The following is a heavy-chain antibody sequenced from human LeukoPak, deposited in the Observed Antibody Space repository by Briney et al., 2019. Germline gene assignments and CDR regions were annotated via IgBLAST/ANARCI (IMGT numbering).Heavy chain of an antibody. J-gene: IGHJ5*02. CDR1: GGSISSYY. CDR2: IYYSGST. D-gene: IGHD4-23*01. V-gene: IGHV4-59*08. Sequence: SETLSLTCTVSGGSISSYYWSWIRQPPGKGLEWIGYIYYSGSTNYNPSLKSRVTISVDTSKNQFSLKLSSVTAADTAVYYCARHRGGVGGTFDPWGQGTLVTVSS. CDR3: ARHRGGVGGTFDP.